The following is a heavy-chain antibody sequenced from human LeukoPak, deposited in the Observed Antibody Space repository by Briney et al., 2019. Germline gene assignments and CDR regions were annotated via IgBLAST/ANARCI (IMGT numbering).Heavy chain of an antibody. CDR3: ARWGNDYSQFDS. D-gene: IGHD4-11*01. CDR2: ISGSGGST. J-gene: IGHJ4*02. CDR1: GFTFSSYA. Sequence: PGGSLRLSCAASGFTFSSYAMSWVRQAPGKGLEWVSVISGSGGSTYYADSVKGRFTISRDNSKNTLYLQMNSLRTEDTAVYFCARWGNDYSQFDSWGQGTLVTVS. V-gene: IGHV3-23*01.